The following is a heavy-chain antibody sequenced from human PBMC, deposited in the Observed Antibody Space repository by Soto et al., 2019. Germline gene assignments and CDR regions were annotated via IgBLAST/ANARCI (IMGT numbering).Heavy chain of an antibody. J-gene: IGHJ5*02. CDR2: ISATGGGGAT. V-gene: IGHV3-23*01. CDR1: GFTFSSYA. CDR3: ARGGYSYGRYWFDP. D-gene: IGHD5-18*01. Sequence: EVQLLESGGGLVQPGGSLRLSCAASGFTFSSYAMSWVRQAPGKGPEWVSIISATGGGGATFYADSVKGRFTISRDNSENMVYLQMNNLRAEDTALYYCARGGYSYGRYWFDPWGQGTLVTVSS.